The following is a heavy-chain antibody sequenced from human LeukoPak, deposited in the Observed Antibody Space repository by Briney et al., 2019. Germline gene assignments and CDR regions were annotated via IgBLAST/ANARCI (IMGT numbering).Heavy chain of an antibody. V-gene: IGHV3-53*01. CDR2: IYRDGTM. Sequence: GGSLRLSCAASGFSVSNNYMTWVGQAPGKGLEGVSLIYRDGTMYSADSVKGRFTISRDNSKNTVFLQMNSLRAEDTAVYYCARDGVEQQLVHYFDYWGQGTLVTVSS. J-gene: IGHJ4*02. CDR1: GFSVSNNY. D-gene: IGHD6-13*01. CDR3: ARDGVEQQLVHYFDY.